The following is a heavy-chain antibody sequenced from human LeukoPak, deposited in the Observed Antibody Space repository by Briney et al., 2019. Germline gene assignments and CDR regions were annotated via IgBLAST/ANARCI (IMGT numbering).Heavy chain of an antibody. CDR2: IKQDGSEK. CDR1: GFTFSSYW. Sequence: PGGSLRLCCGASGFTFSSYWMSWVRQAPGKGLEWVANIKQDGSEKYYVDSVKGRFTISRDNAKNSLYLQMNSLRAEDTAVYYCARDAQLAAAGIAIWGQGTMATVSS. CDR3: ARDAQLAAAGIAI. V-gene: IGHV3-7*01. D-gene: IGHD6-13*01. J-gene: IGHJ3*02.